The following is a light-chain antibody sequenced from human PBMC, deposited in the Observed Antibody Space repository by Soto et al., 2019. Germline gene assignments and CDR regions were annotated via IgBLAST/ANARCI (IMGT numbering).Light chain of an antibody. V-gene: IGLV2-14*01. Sequence: QSVLAQPASVSESPGQSITISCSGTRSDIGSYNYVAWYQQFPGKTPKILIYGVSNRPSGVSSRFSGSKSGNTASLTISGLQAEDEADYYCISYTGSSTSYVFGSGTKSPS. CDR3: ISYTGSSTSYV. J-gene: IGLJ1*01. CDR1: RSDIGSYNY. CDR2: GVS.